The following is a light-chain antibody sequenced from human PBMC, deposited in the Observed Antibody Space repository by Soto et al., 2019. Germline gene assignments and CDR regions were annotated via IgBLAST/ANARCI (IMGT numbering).Light chain of an antibody. CDR3: QHYKTFLPLT. V-gene: IGKV3-20*01. CDR2: GAS. Sequence: EIVLTQSPGTLSLSPGERATLSCRASQDIGSSNVAWYQHKPGLAPRLLLYGASSRATGIPDRFSGGGSGTDFTLTISRLEPEDFGVYYCQHYKTFLPLTFGGGTKVDIK. CDR1: QDIGSSN. J-gene: IGKJ4*01.